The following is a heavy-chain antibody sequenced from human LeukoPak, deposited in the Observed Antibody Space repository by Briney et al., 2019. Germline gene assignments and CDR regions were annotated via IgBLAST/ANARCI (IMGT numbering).Heavy chain of an antibody. V-gene: IGHV5-51*01. CDR3: ARLGDLQLTSMAPRGYFNY. CDR2: IYAGDSDT. J-gene: IGHJ4*02. CDR1: GYSFATYW. Sequence: GESLKIPCKASGYSFATYWIAWVRQMPGKGLEWMGIIYAGDSDTRYSPSFQGQVTISVDKSISTAYLQWSSLKASDTAMYYCARLGDLQLTSMAPRGYFNYWGQGTLVTVSS. D-gene: IGHD5-18*01.